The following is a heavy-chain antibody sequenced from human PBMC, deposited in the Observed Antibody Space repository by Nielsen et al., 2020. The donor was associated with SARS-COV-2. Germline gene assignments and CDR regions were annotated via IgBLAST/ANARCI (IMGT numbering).Heavy chain of an antibody. CDR2: ISSSSSYT. CDR3: ARDTVTFDY. CDR1: GLTFSDIY. D-gene: IGHD4-11*01. V-gene: IGHV3-11*06. J-gene: IGHJ4*02. Sequence: GGSRRLSCGASGLTFSDIYMSWIGQAPGKGLEWVSYISSSSSYTNYADSVKGRFTISRDNAKNSLYLQRNSLKAEDTAVYYCARDTVTFDYWGQGTLVTVSS.